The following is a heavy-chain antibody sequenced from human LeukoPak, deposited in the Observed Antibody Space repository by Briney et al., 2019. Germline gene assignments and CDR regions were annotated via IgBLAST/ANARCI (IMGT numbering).Heavy chain of an antibody. CDR3: ARSFDKSVAGKYYFDY. J-gene: IGHJ4*02. CDR1: GGSITSANY. Sequence: PSETLSLTCGVSGGSITSANYWTWVRQPPGKGLEWIGEVNLQGSTNYNPSLKSRVTISADTSKNQFSLKMTSVTAADTAVYYCARSFDKSVAGKYYFDYWGQGTLVTVSS. V-gene: IGHV4-4*02. D-gene: IGHD6-19*01. CDR2: VNLQGST.